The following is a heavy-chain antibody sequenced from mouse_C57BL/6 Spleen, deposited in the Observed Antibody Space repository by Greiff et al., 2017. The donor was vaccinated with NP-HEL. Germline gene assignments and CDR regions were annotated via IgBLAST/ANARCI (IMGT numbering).Heavy chain of an antibody. CDR2: INPYNGDT. J-gene: IGHJ3*01. CDR3: AIPGYYGYDGFAY. CDR1: GYSFTGYF. D-gene: IGHD2-2*01. V-gene: IGHV1-20*01. Sequence: VQLQQSGPELVKPGDSVKISCKASGYSFTGYFMNWVMQSHGKSLEWIGRINPYNGDTFYNQKFKGKATLTVDKSSSTAHMELRSLTSEDSAVYYCAIPGYYGYDGFAYWGQGTLVTVSA.